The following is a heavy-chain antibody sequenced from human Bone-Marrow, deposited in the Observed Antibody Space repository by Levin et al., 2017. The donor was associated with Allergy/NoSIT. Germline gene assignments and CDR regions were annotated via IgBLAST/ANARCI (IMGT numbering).Heavy chain of an antibody. CDR2: ITTSSTYI. D-gene: IGHD3-22*01. Sequence: GGSLRLSCTASGFTFSSYSMNWVRQAPGKGLEWVSSITTSSTYIYYAASVRGRFTISRDNAKNSLYLQMDSLRAEDTAVYYCAREGDRISDNSGYYFDYWGQGTLVTVSS. J-gene: IGHJ4*02. V-gene: IGHV3-21*01. CDR1: GFTFSSYS. CDR3: AREGDRISDNSGYYFDY.